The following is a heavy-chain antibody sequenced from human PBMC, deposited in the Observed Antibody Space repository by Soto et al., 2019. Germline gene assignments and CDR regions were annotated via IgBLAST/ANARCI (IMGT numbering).Heavy chain of an antibody. Sequence: GGSLRLSCADSGFTVSSNYMSWVRQAPGKGLEWVSVIYSGGSTYYADSQKGRFTISRDKSKNTLYLQMNSLRVEDTAVYYCARGAPYGSGSYYKDWGQGTLVTVSS. CDR3: ARGAPYGSGSYYKD. CDR2: IYSGGST. D-gene: IGHD3-10*01. CDR1: GFTVSSNY. J-gene: IGHJ1*01. V-gene: IGHV3-53*01.